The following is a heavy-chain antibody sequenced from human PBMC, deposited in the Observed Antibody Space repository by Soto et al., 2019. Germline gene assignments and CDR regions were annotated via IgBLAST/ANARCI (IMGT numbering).Heavy chain of an antibody. CDR1: GFTFSSYW. CDR2: IKQDGSEK. V-gene: IGHV3-7*01. CDR3: ARDQITMVRGVPWYYFDY. Sequence: PGGSLRLSCAASGFTFSSYWMSWVRQAPGKGLEWVANIKQDGSEKYYVDSVKGRFTISRDNAKNSLYLQMNSLRAEDTAVYYSARDQITMVRGVPWYYFDYWGQGTLVTVSS. J-gene: IGHJ4*02. D-gene: IGHD3-10*01.